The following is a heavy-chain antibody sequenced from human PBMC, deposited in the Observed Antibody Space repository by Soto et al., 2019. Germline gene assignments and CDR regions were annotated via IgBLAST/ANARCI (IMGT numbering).Heavy chain of an antibody. Sequence: EVQVEESGGGLVQPGGSLRLSCAASGITFTSYWMHWVRQAPGKGLVWVSRIDPDGTYTSYADSVKGRITISRDNAKNTVYLQRNSRRAEDTAVYYCAVTDYASGSYYVSWGQGTLATVSS. J-gene: IGHJ4*02. CDR1: GITFTSYW. CDR3: AVTDYASGSYYVS. D-gene: IGHD3-10*01. V-gene: IGHV3-74*01. CDR2: IDPDGTYT.